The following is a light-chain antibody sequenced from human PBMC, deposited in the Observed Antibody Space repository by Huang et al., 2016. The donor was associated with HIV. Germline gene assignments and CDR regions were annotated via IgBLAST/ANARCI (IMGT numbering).Light chain of an antibody. Sequence: DIQMTQSPSSLSASVGARVTITCRASQSISSYLNWYQQKPGKAPKLLIYAECSVQRGDPARFIDSGSGTEFTLTISSLQPEDFATYYCQQSYSTLRYTFGQGTKLEIK. CDR1: QSISSY. CDR2: AEC. V-gene: IGKV1-39*01. J-gene: IGKJ2*01. CDR3: QQSYSTLRYT.